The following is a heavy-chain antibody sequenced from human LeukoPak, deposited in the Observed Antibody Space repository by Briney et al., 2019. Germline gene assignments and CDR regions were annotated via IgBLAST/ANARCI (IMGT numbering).Heavy chain of an antibody. Sequence: GGSLRLSCAASGFTFSSYWMHWVRQVPGQGLVWVLGVSPDERTTRYADSVRGRFTISRDNAKNTLYLQMSSLRAGDTAVYYCARGSGNYYFDHWGQGTLVTVSS. CDR3: ARGSGNYYFDH. CDR2: VSPDERTT. J-gene: IGHJ4*02. D-gene: IGHD1-26*01. CDR1: GFTFSSYW. V-gene: IGHV3-74*01.